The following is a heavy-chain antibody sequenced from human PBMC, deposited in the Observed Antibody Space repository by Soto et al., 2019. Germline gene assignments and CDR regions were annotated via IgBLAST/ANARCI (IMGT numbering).Heavy chain of an antibody. CDR2: TYYRSKWYN. V-gene: IGHV6-1*01. J-gene: IGHJ5*01. D-gene: IGHD2-15*01. CDR1: GDSVSSSSVT. Sequence: PSQTLSLTCAISGDSVSSSSVTWNWIRQSPSRGLEWLGRTYYRSKWYNDYAESVKSRITINPETSKNQFSLHLNSVTPEDTAVYYCVRLIGNCWLDFWGQGTLVTVSS. CDR3: VRLIGNCWLDF.